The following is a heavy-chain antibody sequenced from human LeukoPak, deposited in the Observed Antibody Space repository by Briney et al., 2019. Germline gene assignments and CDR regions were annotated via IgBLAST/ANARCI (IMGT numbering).Heavy chain of an antibody. V-gene: IGHV4-34*01. CDR2: INHSGST. CDR1: MGPSIVYS. D-gene: IGHD6-13*01. CDR3: ARSRIPAPGPTH. Sequence: TSETLSLTCAVKMGPSIVYSWNGIRKPPGKGLEWIGEINHSGSTNYNPSLKSRVTISVDPSKNQFSLKLSSVTAADTAVYYCARSRIPAPGPTHWGQGTLVTVSS. J-gene: IGHJ4*02.